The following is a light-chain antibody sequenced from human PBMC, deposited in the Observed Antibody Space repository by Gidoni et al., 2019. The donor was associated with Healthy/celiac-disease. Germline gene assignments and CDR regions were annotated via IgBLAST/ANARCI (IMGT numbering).Light chain of an antibody. V-gene: IGKV3-15*01. J-gene: IGKJ4*01. CDR1: QSVSTN. CDR3: QQYNNWPLT. Sequence: EIVMTQSPATLSVSLGERATLSCRASQSVSTNLAWYQQKPGQAPRLLIYGASTRATGIPARFSGRGSGTEFTLTISSMQSEELKVYYCQQYNNWPLTFGGGTKVEIK. CDR2: GAS.